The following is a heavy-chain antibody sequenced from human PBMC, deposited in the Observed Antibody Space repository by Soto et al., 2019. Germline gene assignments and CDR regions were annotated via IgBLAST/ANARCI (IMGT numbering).Heavy chain of an antibody. CDR3: ARVDAVDGIYNYHGLDV. D-gene: IGHD6-19*01. CDR2: IGPIFGTT. V-gene: IGHV1-69*12. J-gene: IGHJ6*02. CDR1: GGTFSNYA. Sequence: QVQLVQSGAEVTKPGSSVKVSCKASGGTFSNYAISWVRQAPGQELEWMGGIGPIFGTTNYAQKFQGRVTIIADDSTTTAYLELSRLRSEDTAMYYCARVDAVDGIYNYHGLDVWGQGTAVRVSS.